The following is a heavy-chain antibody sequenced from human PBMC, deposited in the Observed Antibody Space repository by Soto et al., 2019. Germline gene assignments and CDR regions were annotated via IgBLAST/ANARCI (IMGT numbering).Heavy chain of an antibody. D-gene: IGHD3-3*01. CDR3: ARPYNFWSGYYNFDP. CDR2: INPNSGGT. Sequence: GASVKVSCKASGYTFTGYYMHWVRQAPGQGLEWMGWINPNSGGTNYAQKFQGRVTMTRDTSISTAYMELSRLRSDDTAVYYCARPYNFWSGYYNFDPWGQGTLVTVSS. CDR1: GYTFTGYY. J-gene: IGHJ5*02. V-gene: IGHV1-2*02.